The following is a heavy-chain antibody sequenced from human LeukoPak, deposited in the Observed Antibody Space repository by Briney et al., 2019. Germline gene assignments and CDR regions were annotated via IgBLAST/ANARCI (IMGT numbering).Heavy chain of an antibody. J-gene: IGHJ4*02. CDR3: ARGVSNYVDY. D-gene: IGHD6-6*01. Sequence: TSETLSLTCAVYGGSFSGYYWSWIRQPPGKGLEWIGEINHSGSTSYNPSLKSRVTISVDTSKNQFSLKLSSVTAADTAVYYCARGVSNYVDYWGQGTLVTVSS. CDR1: GGSFSGYY. V-gene: IGHV4-34*01. CDR2: INHSGST.